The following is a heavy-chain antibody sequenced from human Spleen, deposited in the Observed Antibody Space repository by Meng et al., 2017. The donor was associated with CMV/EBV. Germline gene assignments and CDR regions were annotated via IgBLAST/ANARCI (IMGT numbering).Heavy chain of an antibody. V-gene: IGHV1-18*01. D-gene: IGHD3-3*01. J-gene: IGHJ6*02. CDR1: GYTFTSYG. CDR3: ARGPLYYYDFWSGYYGYGMDV. Sequence: ASVKVSCKASGYTFTSYGISWVRQAPGQGLEWMGWISAYNGNTNYAQKLQGRVTMTRNTSISTAYMELSSLRSEDTAVYYCARGPLYYYDFWSGYYGYGMDVWGQGTTVTVSS. CDR2: ISAYNGNT.